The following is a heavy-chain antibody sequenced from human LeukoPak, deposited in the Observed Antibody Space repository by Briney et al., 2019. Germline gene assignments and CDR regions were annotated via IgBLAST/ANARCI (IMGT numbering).Heavy chain of an antibody. D-gene: IGHD6-19*01. CDR2: IYYSGSS. CDR3: ARDQRIRYSSGWYAWFDP. Sequence: SETLSLTCTVSGGSISSSSYYWGWIRQPPGKGLEWIGSIYYSGSSYYNPSLKSRVTMSVDTSKNQFSLKLSSVTAADTAVYYCARDQRIRYSSGWYAWFDPWAREPWSPSPQ. CDR1: GGSISSSSYY. V-gene: IGHV4-39*07. J-gene: IGHJ5*02.